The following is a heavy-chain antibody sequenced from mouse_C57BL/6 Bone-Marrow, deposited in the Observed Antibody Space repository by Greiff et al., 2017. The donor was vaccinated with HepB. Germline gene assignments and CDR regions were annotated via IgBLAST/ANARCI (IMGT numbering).Heavy chain of an antibody. Sequence: EVQLQQSGPELVKPGASVKTSCKASGYSFTGYYMNWVKQSPEKSLEWIGEINPSTGGTTYNQKFKAKARLTADKSSSTAYMQLKSLTSEDSAVYYCAREDYGSSLYAMDYWGQGTSVTVSS. CDR2: INPSTGGT. D-gene: IGHD1-1*01. CDR3: AREDYGSSLYAMDY. V-gene: IGHV1-42*01. CDR1: GYSFTGYY. J-gene: IGHJ4*01.